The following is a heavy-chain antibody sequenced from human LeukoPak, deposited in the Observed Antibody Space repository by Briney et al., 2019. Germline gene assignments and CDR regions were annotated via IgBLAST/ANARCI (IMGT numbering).Heavy chain of an antibody. D-gene: IGHD3-16*01. CDR3: ARDFPAYNNWFDP. CDR1: GFTFSSYS. J-gene: IGHJ5*02. CDR2: ISSSSSTI. Sequence: LPGGSLRLSCAASGFTFSSYSMNWVRQAPGKGLESVSYISSSSSTIYYADSVKGRLTISRDNAKNSLYLQMNSLRAEDTAVYYCARDFPAYNNWFDPWGQGTLVTVSS. V-gene: IGHV3-48*01.